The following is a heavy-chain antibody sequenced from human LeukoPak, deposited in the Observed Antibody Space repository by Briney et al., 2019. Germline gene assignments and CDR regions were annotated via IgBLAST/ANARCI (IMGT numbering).Heavy chain of an antibody. D-gene: IGHD6-13*01. V-gene: IGHV3-66*01. CDR3: ARDKAAAGYYYYYGMDV. Sequence: GGSLRLSCAASGFTVSSNYMSWVRQAPGKGLEWVSVIYSDGSTYYADSVKGRFTISRDNSKNTLYLQMNSLRAEDTAVYYCARDKAAAGYYYYYGMDVWGQGTTVTVSS. J-gene: IGHJ6*02. CDR1: GFTVSSNY. CDR2: IYSDGST.